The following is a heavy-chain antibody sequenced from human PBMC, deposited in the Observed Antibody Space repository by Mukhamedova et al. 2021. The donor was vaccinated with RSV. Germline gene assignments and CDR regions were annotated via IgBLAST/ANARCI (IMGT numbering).Heavy chain of an antibody. Sequence: TFSNYSMNWVRQAPGKGLEWVSSLNSWSSYIYYADSVQGRFTISRDNARGSLYLQMNSLRAEDTAVYYCARELGHQGFDPWGQGTL. J-gene: IGHJ5*02. V-gene: IGHV3-21*01. CDR1: TFSNYS. CDR3: ARELGHQGFDP. CDR2: LNSWSSYI.